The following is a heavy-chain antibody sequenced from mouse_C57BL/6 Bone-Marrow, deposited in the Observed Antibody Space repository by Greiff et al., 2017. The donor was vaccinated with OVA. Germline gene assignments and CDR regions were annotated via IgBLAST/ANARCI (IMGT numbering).Heavy chain of an antibody. D-gene: IGHD6-1*01. CDR3: TTWSLLDY. CDR2: IDPENGDT. Sequence: VQLQQSGAELVRPGASVKLSCTASGFNITDDYMHWVKQRPEQGLEWIGWIDPENGDTEYASKFQGKATITADTSSNTAYLQLSSLTSEDTAVYYCTTWSLLDYWGQGTTLTVSS. V-gene: IGHV14-4*01. CDR1: GFNITDDY. J-gene: IGHJ2*01.